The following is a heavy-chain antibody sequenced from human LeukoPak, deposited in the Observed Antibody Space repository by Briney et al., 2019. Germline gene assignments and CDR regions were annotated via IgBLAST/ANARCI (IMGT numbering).Heavy chain of an antibody. Sequence: GGSLRLSCAASGFTFRNYAMSWVRQAPGKGLEWVSGISGNGDKIYYADSVKGRFTISRDNSKSTLHLQMNSLRGEDTAVYYCAKEGGTGTRFDYWGQGTLVTVSS. CDR3: AKEGGTGTRFDY. V-gene: IGHV3-23*01. CDR1: GFTFRNYA. J-gene: IGHJ4*02. CDR2: ISGNGDKI. D-gene: IGHD1-7*01.